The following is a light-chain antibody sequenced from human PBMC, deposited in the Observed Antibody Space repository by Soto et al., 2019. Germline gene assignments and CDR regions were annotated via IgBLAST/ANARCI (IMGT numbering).Light chain of an antibody. Sequence: EIVMTQSPATLSVSPGERATLSCTARHSIYSNGAWFQQRPGQAPRLLIYRASTRATGTPARFSGSGSGTEFTLTITRLQSEDFALYYWQQYNNLWTFGQGTDVEIK. CDR1: HSIYSN. V-gene: IGKV3-15*01. CDR3: QQYNNLWT. CDR2: RAS. J-gene: IGKJ1*01.